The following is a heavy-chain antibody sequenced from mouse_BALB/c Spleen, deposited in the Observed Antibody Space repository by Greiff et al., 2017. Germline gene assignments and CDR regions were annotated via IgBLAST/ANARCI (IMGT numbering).Heavy chain of an antibody. CDR3: TRHSYAMDY. Sequence: VQLQQSGAELVKPGASVKLSCKASGYTFTSYYMYWVKQRPGQGLEWIGGINPSNGGTNFNEKFKSKATLTVDKSSSTAYMQLSSLTSEDSAVYYCTRHSYAMDYWGQGTSVTVSS. J-gene: IGHJ4*01. V-gene: IGHV1S81*02. CDR2: INPSNGGT. CDR1: GYTFTSYY.